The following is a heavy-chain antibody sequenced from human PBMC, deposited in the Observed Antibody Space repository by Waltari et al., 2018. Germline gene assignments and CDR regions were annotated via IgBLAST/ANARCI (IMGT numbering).Heavy chain of an antibody. V-gene: IGHV1-2*06. J-gene: IGHJ3*02. D-gene: IGHD2-21*01. CDR2: INPNSGGT. Sequence: QVQLVQSGAEVKKPGASVKVSCKASGYTFTGYYMHWVRQAPGQGLEWMGRINPNSGGTNYAQKFQGKVTMTRETSISTAYMELSRLRSDDTAVYYCARDVPLAYCGGDCYPFDIWGQGTMVTVSS. CDR3: ARDVPLAYCGGDCYPFDI. CDR1: GYTFTGYY.